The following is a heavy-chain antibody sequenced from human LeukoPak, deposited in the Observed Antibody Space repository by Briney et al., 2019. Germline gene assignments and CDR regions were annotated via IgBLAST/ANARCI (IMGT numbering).Heavy chain of an antibody. D-gene: IGHD6-13*01. CDR1: GFTFSSYA. J-gene: IGHJ4*02. CDR2: ISGSGGST. CDR3: ANLITHIAAAGMFDY. V-gene: IGHV3-23*01. Sequence: PPGGSLRLSCAASGFTFSSYAMSWVRQAPGKGLEWVSAISGSGGSTYYADSVKGRFTISRDNSKNTLYLQMNSLRAEDTAVYYCANLITHIAAAGMFDYWGQGTLVTVSS.